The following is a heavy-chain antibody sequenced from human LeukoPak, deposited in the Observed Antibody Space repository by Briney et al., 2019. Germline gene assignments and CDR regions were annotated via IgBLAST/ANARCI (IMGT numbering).Heavy chain of an antibody. D-gene: IGHD3-22*01. CDR2: IKQDGSEK. CDR1: GFTVSSNY. Sequence: GGSLRLSCAASGFTVSSNYMSWVRQAPGKGLEWVANIKQDGSEKYYVDSVKGRFTISRDNAKNSLYLQMNSLRAEDTAVYYCARDYYYESSGSVYWGQGTLVTVSS. V-gene: IGHV3-7*05. CDR3: ARDYYYESSGSVY. J-gene: IGHJ4*02.